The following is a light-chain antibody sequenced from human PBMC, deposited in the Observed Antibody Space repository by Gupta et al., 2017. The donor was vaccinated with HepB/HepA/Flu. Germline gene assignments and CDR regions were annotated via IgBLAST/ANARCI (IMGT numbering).Light chain of an antibody. CDR3: QQYCSTPWT. Sequence: EIVLTQSPGTLSLSPGQRAALSCRASQSIYSNFLAWYQQKPGQAPRLLIYGASSRATGIPDRFSGNESGTDFTLIISGLEPEDFAVYYCQQYCSTPWTCGQGTRVEIK. CDR2: GAS. CDR1: QSIYSNF. J-gene: IGKJ1*01. V-gene: IGKV3-20*01.